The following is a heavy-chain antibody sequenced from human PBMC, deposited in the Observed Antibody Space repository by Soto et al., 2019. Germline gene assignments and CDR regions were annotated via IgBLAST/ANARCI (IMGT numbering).Heavy chain of an antibody. CDR1: GDSVSSTIW. V-gene: IGHV4-4*02. Sequence: SETLSLTCAVSGDSVSSTIWWSWVRQPPEKGLEWIGEIYHSGSTSYNPSLKSRVTMSVDTSKNQFSLNLTSLTAADTAISYCARANCYSEYWGQGTLVTVSS. D-gene: IGHD7-27*01. CDR2: IYHSGST. J-gene: IGHJ4*02. CDR3: ARANCYSEY.